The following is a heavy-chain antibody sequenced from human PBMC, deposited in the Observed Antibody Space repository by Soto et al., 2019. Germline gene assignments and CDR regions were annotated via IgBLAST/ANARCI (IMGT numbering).Heavy chain of an antibody. J-gene: IGHJ4*02. CDR3: ARVEYSSSSDVHPPSG. D-gene: IGHD6-6*01. V-gene: IGHV1-69*13. Sequence: SVKVSCKASGGTFSSYAISWVRQAPGQGLEWMGGIIPIFGTANYAQKFQGRVTITADESTSTAYMELSSLRSEDMAVYYCARVEYSSSSDVHPPSGWGQGTLVTVSS. CDR2: IIPIFGTA. CDR1: GGTFSSYA.